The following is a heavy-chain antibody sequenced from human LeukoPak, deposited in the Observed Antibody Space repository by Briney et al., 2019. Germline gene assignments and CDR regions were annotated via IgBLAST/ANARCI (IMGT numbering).Heavy chain of an antibody. CDR3: ARGRSRWLVMD. J-gene: IGHJ4*02. CDR2: MNPNSGST. V-gene: IGHV1-8*01. CDR1: GYTFASYD. D-gene: IGHD6-19*01. Sequence: ASVKVSCKASGYTFASYDINWVRQATGQGLEWMGWMNPNSGSTSYAQKFQGRVTMTRDTSTSTVYMELSSLRSEDTAVYYCARGRSRWLVMDWGQGTLVTVSS.